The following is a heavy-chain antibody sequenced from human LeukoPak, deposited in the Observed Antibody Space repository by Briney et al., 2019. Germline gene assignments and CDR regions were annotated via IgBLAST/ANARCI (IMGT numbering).Heavy chain of an antibody. CDR1: GGSFSGYY. CDR3: ARGRVVVVVAATRQTVFDY. D-gene: IGHD2-15*01. Sequence: PSETLSLTCAVYGGSFSGYYWSRIRQPPGKGLEWIGEINHSGSTNYNPSLKSRVTISVDTSKNQFSLKLSSVTAADTAVYYCARGRVVVVVAATRQTVFDYWGQGTLVTVSS. J-gene: IGHJ4*02. V-gene: IGHV4-34*01. CDR2: INHSGST.